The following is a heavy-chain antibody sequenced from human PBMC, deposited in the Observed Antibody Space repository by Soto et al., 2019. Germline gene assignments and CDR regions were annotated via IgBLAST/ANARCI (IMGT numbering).Heavy chain of an antibody. CDR3: ARDLGGWTDY. CDR1: GYTSTSYA. D-gene: IGHD6-19*01. J-gene: IGHJ4*02. V-gene: IGHV1-3*01. CDR2: INAGNGNT. Sequence: QVQLVQSGAEVKKPGASVKVSCKASGYTSTSYAMQWVRQAPGQRLEWMGWINAGNGNTKYSQKFQGRVTITRDTSASTAYMELSSLRAEDTAVYYCARDLGGWTDYWGQGTLVTVSS.